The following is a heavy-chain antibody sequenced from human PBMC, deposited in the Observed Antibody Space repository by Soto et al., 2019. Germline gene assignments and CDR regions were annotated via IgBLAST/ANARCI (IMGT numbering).Heavy chain of an antibody. J-gene: IGHJ4*02. Sequence: EVQLVESGGGLVQPGGSLRLSCAASGFSLSSYWMSWVRQAPGKGLEWVANMNQDGSESDYVGSVKGRFTFTRDNAKNSLYRQMNSLRAEDTAVYYCARLSTSAGRRDLACWGQGTRVTVSS. CDR1: GFSLSSYW. CDR3: ARLSTSAGRRDLAC. V-gene: IGHV3-7*01. CDR2: MNQDGSES.